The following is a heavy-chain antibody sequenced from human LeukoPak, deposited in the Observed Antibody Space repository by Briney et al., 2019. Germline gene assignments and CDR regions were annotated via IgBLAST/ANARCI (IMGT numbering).Heavy chain of an antibody. D-gene: IGHD3-3*01. Sequence: SETLSLTSAVYGGSFSGYYWSWIRQPPGKGLEWIGEINHSGSTNYNPSLKSRVTISVDTSKNQFSLKLSSVTAADTAVYYCARGPISSYYDFWSGYYTYYGMDVWGQGTTVTVSS. CDR1: GGSFSGYY. V-gene: IGHV4-34*01. J-gene: IGHJ6*02. CDR2: INHSGST. CDR3: ARGPISSYYDFWSGYYTYYGMDV.